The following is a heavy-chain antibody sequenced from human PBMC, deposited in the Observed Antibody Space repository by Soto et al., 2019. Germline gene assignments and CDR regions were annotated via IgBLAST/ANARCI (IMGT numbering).Heavy chain of an antibody. V-gene: IGHV5-10-1*01. D-gene: IGHD4-4*01. J-gene: IGHJ4*02. CDR3: ARDYSNYLGDDLDY. CDR1: GYSFTSYW. CDR2: IDPSDSHT. Sequence: GESLKISCKGSGYSFTSYWISWVRQMPGKGLEWMGRIDPSDSHTKYSPSFQGHVTISADKSISTAYLQWSSLKASDTAMYFCARDYSNYLGDDLDYWGQGTLVTVSS.